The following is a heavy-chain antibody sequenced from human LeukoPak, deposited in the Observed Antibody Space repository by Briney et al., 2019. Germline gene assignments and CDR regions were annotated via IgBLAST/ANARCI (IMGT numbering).Heavy chain of an antibody. CDR1: GYTFTSYG. Sequence: ASVKVSCKASGYTFTSYGISWVRQAPGQGLEWMGWISAYNGNTNYAQKLQGRVTMTTDTSTSTAYMELRSLRSDDTAVYYCARDARIAVAGPDAFDIWGQGTMVTVSS. J-gene: IGHJ3*02. CDR3: ARDARIAVAGPDAFDI. V-gene: IGHV1-18*01. CDR2: ISAYNGNT. D-gene: IGHD6-19*01.